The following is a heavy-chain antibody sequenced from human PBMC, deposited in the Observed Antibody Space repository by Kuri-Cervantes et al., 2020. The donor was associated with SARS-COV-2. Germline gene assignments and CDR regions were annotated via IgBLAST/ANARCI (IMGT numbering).Heavy chain of an antibody. D-gene: IGHD3-22*01. CDR3: ARGHDRRVYFSTPAPYYFDF. Sequence: GGSLRLSCAASGFTVSSNYMGWVRQAPGKGLEWVSVIYSGGSTSYADSVKGRFTISRDNSRDTLYLQMNSLRAEDTAVYYCARGHDRRVYFSTPAPYYFDFWGQGILVTVSS. CDR2: IYSGGST. J-gene: IGHJ4*02. V-gene: IGHV3-53*01. CDR1: GFTVSSNY.